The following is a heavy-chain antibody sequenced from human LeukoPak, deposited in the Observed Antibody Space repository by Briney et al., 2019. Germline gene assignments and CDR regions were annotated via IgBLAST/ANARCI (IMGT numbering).Heavy chain of an antibody. CDR3: AREVDTAMEAYYYYYYGMDV. V-gene: IGHV3-7*01. D-gene: IGHD5-18*01. CDR1: GFPFSSYW. J-gene: IGHJ6*02. CDR2: IRHDGSET. Sequence: GGSLRLSCAASGFPFSSYWMSWVRQAPGKGLEWVANIRHDGSETYYVDSLRGRFTISRDNAKNSLYLQMNSLRAEDTAVYYCAREVDTAMEAYYYYYYGMDVWGQGTTVTVSS.